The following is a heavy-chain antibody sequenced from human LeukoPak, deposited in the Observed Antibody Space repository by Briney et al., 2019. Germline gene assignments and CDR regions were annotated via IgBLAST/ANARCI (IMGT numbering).Heavy chain of an antibody. CDR3: ARGRVGSIPSFVVVTAINPFYYFDY. Sequence: ASVKVSCKASGYTFTSYDINWVRQATGQGLEWMGWMNPNSGNTGYAQKFQGRVTMTRNTSISTAYMELSSLRSEDTAVYYCARGRVGSIPSFVVVTAINPFYYFDYWGQGTLVTVSS. D-gene: IGHD2-21*02. CDR1: GYTFTSYD. J-gene: IGHJ4*02. V-gene: IGHV1-8*01. CDR2: MNPNSGNT.